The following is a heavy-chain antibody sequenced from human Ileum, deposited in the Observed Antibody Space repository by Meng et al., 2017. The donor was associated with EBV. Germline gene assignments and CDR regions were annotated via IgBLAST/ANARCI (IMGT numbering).Heavy chain of an antibody. J-gene: IGHJ4*02. Sequence: EVQVMEAGGGLVQPGGSLRVSCAASGFTLSSYWVHWVRQAPGKGLVWVSRINPDGSVINYADSVKGRFTISRDNAKNTVYLQMNNLRADDTAVYYCAKDCFGDKDSWGQGTLVTVSS. D-gene: IGHD2-21*01. CDR1: GFTLSSYW. CDR2: INPDGSVI. CDR3: AKDCFGDKDS. V-gene: IGHV3-74*01.